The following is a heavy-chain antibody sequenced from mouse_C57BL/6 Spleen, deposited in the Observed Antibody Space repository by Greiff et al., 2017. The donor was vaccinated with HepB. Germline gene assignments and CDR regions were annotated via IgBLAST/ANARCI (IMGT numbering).Heavy chain of an antibody. J-gene: IGHJ2*01. D-gene: IGHD2-10*01. V-gene: IGHV7-3*01. CDR2: IRNKANGYTT. Sequence: EVKLVESGGGLVQPGGSLSLSCAASGFTFTDYYMSWVRQPPGKALEWLGFIRNKANGYTTEYSASVKGRFTISRDNSQSILYLQMNALRAEDSATYYCARSYYGNYLYYFDYWGQGTTLTVSS. CDR1: GFTFTDYY. CDR3: ARSYYGNYLYYFDY.